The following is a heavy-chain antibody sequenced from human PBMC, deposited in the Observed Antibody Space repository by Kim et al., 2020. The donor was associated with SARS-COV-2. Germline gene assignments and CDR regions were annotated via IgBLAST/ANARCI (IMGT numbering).Heavy chain of an antibody. CDR2: IWYDGSNK. V-gene: IGHV3-33*01. CDR3: AGDSKNQYYDILTGYYPPGYYYNGMDV. Sequence: GGSLRLSCAASGFTFSSYGLHWVRQAPGKGLEWVAVIWYDGSNKYYADSVKGRFTISRDNSKNTLYLQMNSLRAEDTAVYYCAGDSKNQYYDILTGYYPPGYYYNGMDVWGQGTTVTVSS. J-gene: IGHJ6*02. D-gene: IGHD3-9*01. CDR1: GFTFSSYG.